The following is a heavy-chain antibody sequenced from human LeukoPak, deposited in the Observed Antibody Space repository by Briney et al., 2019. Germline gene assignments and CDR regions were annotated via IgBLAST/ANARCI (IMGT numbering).Heavy chain of an antibody. D-gene: IGHD6-19*01. V-gene: IGHV3-30*04. Sequence: GRSLRLSCAASRFTFSSYAMHWVRQAPGKGLEWVALISYDGNNKDYADSVKGRFTIPRDNSKNTLYLQMNSLRAEDAAVYYCARDRYSSGWYVDYWGQGTLVTVSS. CDR2: ISYDGNNK. CDR3: ARDRYSSGWYVDY. CDR1: RFTFSSYA. J-gene: IGHJ4*02.